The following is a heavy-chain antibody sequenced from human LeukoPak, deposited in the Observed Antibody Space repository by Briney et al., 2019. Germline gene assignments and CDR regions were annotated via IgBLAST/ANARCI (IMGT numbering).Heavy chain of an antibody. J-gene: IGHJ4*02. CDR2: ISAYNGNT. D-gene: IGHD3-9*01. CDR1: GYTFTSYG. Sequence: ASVKVSCKASGYTFTSYGISWVRQAPGQGLEWMGWISAYNGNTNYAQKLQGRVTMTTDTSTSTAYMELRSLRAEDTALYYCAREYFETPNQLDYWGQGALVTVSS. CDR3: AREYFETPNQLDY. V-gene: IGHV1-18*01.